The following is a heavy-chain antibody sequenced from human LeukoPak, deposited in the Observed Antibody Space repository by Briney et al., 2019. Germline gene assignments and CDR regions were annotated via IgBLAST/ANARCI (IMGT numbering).Heavy chain of an antibody. Sequence: SGTLSLTCAVSGGSISSGHWWSWARRSPGKGLEWIGEIYHSGSTNYNPSLKSRVTISVDTSKNQFSLKLSSVTAADTAVYYCARGIAVADYWGQGTLVTVSS. CDR2: IYHSGST. J-gene: IGHJ4*02. D-gene: IGHD6-19*01. CDR1: GGSISSGHW. V-gene: IGHV4-4*02. CDR3: ARGIAVADY.